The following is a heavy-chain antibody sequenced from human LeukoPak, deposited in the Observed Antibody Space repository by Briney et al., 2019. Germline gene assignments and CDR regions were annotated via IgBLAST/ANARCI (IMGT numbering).Heavy chain of an antibody. J-gene: IGHJ4*02. CDR3: ARDPPRYCSSTSCYGATPYYFDY. V-gene: IGHV3-30*02. D-gene: IGHD2-2*01. CDR1: GFTFSTYG. CDR2: IRYNGSNE. Sequence: GGSLRLSCAASGFTFSTYGMHWVRQAPGKGLEWVAFIRYNGSNENYADSVKGRFTISRDNSKKVLYLQMSSLRVEDTAVYYCARDPPRYCSSTSCYGATPYYFDYWGQGTLVTVSS.